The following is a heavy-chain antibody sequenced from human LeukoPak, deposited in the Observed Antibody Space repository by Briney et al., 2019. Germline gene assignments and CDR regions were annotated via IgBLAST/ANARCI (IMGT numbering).Heavy chain of an antibody. V-gene: IGHV3-7*01. Sequence: GGSLRLSCAASGFTFSSYWMSWVRQAPGKGLEWVANIKQDGSEKYYVDSVKGRFTISRDNAKNSLYLQMNSLRAEDTAVYYCARNPSRDLANARQVVDYWGQGTLVTVSS. CDR1: GFTFSSYW. CDR2: IKQDGSEK. J-gene: IGHJ4*02. D-gene: IGHD2-15*01. CDR3: ARNPSRDLANARQVVDY.